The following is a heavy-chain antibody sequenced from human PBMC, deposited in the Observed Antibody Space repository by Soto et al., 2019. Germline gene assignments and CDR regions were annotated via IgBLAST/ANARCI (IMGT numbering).Heavy chain of an antibody. CDR2: MSSSDGST. V-gene: IGHV3-23*01. CDR1: GFTFSNYA. D-gene: IGHD1-26*01. J-gene: IGHJ4*02. Sequence: PGGSLRLSCAASGFTFSNYAMNWVRQAPGKGLEWVSTMSSSDGSTYYADSVKGRFTISIDNSKSTLYPQLTSLNADDPSVYYCAKDLGGSLHYYFDCWGQGTLVSVSS. CDR3: AKDLGGSLHYYFDC.